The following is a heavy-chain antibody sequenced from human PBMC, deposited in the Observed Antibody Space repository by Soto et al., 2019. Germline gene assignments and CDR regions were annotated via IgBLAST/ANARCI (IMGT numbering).Heavy chain of an antibody. CDR2: IIPILGIA. V-gene: IGHV1-69*02. J-gene: IGHJ5*02. CDR3: ARGDTMVRGGLWFDP. CDR1: GGTFSSYT. Sequence: QVQLVQSGAEVKKPGSSVKVSCKASGGTFSSYTISWVRQAPGQGLEWMGRIIPILGIANYAQKFQGRVTIXXDXSXXTAYRELSSLRSEDTAVYYCARGDTMVRGGLWFDPWGQGTLVTVSS. D-gene: IGHD3-10*01.